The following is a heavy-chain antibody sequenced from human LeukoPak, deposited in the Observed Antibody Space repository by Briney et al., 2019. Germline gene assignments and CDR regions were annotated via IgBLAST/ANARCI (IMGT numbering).Heavy chain of an antibody. CDR3: ARGPRGSYSVDY. J-gene: IGHJ4*02. V-gene: IGHV3-53*01. Sequence: GGSLRLSCAASGYTVSSNYMSWVRQAPGKGLEWVSVIYSGGSTYYADSVKGRFTISRDNSKNTLYLQMNSLRAEDTAVYYCARGPRGSYSVDYWGQGTLVTVSS. CDR2: IYSGGST. CDR1: GYTVSSNY. D-gene: IGHD1-26*01.